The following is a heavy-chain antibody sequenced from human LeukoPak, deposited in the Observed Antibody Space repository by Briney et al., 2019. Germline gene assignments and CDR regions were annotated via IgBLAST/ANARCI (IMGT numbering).Heavy chain of an antibody. CDR2: TYYGSKWYN. V-gene: IGHV6-1*01. D-gene: IGHD1-26*01. CDR3: ARASEWELLFGGFHFDY. J-gene: IGHJ4*02. CDR1: GDSVSSNSAA. Sequence: SQTLSLTCAISGDSVSSNSAAWNWIRQSPSRGLEWLGRTYYGSKWYNDYAVSVKSRITINPDTSKTQFSLKLSSVTAADTAVYYCARASEWELLFGGFHFDYWGQGTLVTVSS.